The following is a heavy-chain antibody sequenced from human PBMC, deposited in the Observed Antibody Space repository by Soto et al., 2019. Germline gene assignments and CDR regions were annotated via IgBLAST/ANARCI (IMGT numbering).Heavy chain of an antibody. Sequence: PGGSLRLSCAASGFTFSSYEMNWVRQAPVKGLEWVSYISSSGSTIYYADSVKGRFTISRDNAKNSLYLQMNSLRAEDTAVYYCASWVYYGSGSYTFDYWGQATLVTVSS. CDR1: GFTFSSYE. V-gene: IGHV3-48*03. CDR3: ASWVYYGSGSYTFDY. CDR2: ISSSGSTI. J-gene: IGHJ4*02. D-gene: IGHD3-10*01.